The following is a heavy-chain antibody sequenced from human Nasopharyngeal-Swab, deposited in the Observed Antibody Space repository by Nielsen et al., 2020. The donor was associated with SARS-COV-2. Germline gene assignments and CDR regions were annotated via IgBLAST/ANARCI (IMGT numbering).Heavy chain of an antibody. CDR1: GLTFSSYE. CDR3: AKDRDSGDDSDDYYHYYGMDV. D-gene: IGHD5-12*01. CDR2: ISASDYTT. J-gene: IGHJ6*02. Sequence: GGSLRLSCAASGLTFSSYEMNWVRQAPGKGLEWVSVISASDYTTYYADSVKGRFTISRDNSKNTVNLQMNSLRAEDTAIYYCAKDRDSGDDSDDYYHYYGMDVWGQGTTVTVFS. V-gene: IGHV3-23*01.